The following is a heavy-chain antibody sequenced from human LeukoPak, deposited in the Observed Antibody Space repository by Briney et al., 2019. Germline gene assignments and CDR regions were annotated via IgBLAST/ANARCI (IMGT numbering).Heavy chain of an antibody. D-gene: IGHD1-26*01. Sequence: PSETLSLTCTVSGGSIGTFYWSWIRQHPGKGLEWIGYIYYSGSTYYNPSLKSRVTISVDTSKNQFSLKLSSVTAADTAVYYCAREIVGAPGYWGQGTLVTVSS. CDR3: AREIVGAPGY. V-gene: IGHV4-31*03. CDR2: IYYSGST. CDR1: GGSIGTFY. J-gene: IGHJ4*02.